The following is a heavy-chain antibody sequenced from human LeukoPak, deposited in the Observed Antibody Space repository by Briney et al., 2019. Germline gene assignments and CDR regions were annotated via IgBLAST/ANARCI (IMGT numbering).Heavy chain of an antibody. Sequence: GGSLSLSCAASGFSFSSYELNWIRQAPGKGLEWVSYINSSGSTRYYADPVKGRFTISRDNAKNSLYLQMNSLRAEDTAVYYCARDPGNGGYEDWGQGTLVTVSS. CDR1: GFSFSSYE. D-gene: IGHD5-12*01. J-gene: IGHJ4*02. V-gene: IGHV3-48*03. CDR2: INSSGSTR. CDR3: ARDPGNGGYED.